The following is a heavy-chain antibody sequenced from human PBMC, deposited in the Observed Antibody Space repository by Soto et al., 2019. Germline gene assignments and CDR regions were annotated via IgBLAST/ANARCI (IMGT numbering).Heavy chain of an antibody. CDR3: AKNDIVVPAAILGY. J-gene: IGHJ4*02. Sequence: GGSLRLSCAASGFTFSSYAMSWVRQAPGKGLEWVSAISGSGGSTYYADSVKGRFTISRDNSKNTLYLQMNNLRAEDTAVYYCAKNDIVVPAAILGYWGQGTLVTVSS. CDR1: GFTFSSYA. D-gene: IGHD2-2*01. CDR2: ISGSGGST. V-gene: IGHV3-23*01.